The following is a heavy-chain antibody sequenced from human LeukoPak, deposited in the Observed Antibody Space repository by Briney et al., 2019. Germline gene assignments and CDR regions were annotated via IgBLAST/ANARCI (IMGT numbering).Heavy chain of an antibody. Sequence: GGSLRLSCAASGFTFSSYAMSWVRQAPGKGLEWVSAISGSGGSTYYADSVKGRFTISRDNSKNTLFLQMNSLRAEDTAVYYCAKDSGDAGHFDYWGQGTLVTVSS. V-gene: IGHV3-23*01. CDR3: AKDSGDAGHFDY. D-gene: IGHD1-26*01. CDR2: ISGSGGST. CDR1: GFTFSSYA. J-gene: IGHJ4*02.